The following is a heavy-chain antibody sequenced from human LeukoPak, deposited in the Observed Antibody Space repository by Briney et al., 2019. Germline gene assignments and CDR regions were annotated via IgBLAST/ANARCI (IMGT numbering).Heavy chain of an antibody. V-gene: IGHV4-61*01. Sequence: SETLSLTCTVSGGSVSSGSYYWSWIRQPPGKGLEWIGYTYYSGTTNYNPSLKSRVTISVDTSKNQFSLKLSSVTAADTAVYYCAREGSSWFDYWGQGTLVTVSS. CDR2: TYYSGTT. CDR3: AREGSSWFDY. J-gene: IGHJ4*02. CDR1: GGSVSSGSYY. D-gene: IGHD6-13*01.